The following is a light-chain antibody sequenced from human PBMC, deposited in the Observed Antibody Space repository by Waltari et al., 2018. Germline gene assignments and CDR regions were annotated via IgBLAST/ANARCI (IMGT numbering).Light chain of an antibody. V-gene: IGLV3-1*01. Sequence: SYELTQPPSVSVSPGQTASITCSGDKLGDKYACWYQQKPGQSPVLVIYQDSKRPSGIPERFSGSNSGKPATLTISGTQAMDEADYYCQAWDSSTVVCGGGTKLTVL. J-gene: IGLJ2*01. CDR3: QAWDSSTVV. CDR2: QDS. CDR1: KLGDKY.